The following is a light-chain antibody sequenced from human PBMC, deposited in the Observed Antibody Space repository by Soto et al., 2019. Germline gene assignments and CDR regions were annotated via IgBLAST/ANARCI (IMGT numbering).Light chain of an antibody. V-gene: IGLV2-8*01. Sequence: QSVLTQPPSASGSPGQSVTISCTGTSSDVGGYNYVSWYQQHPGKAPKLIIFDVTERPSGVPDRFSGSKSGNTASLTVSGLQAEDEADYYCCSYAGTNNVFGTGTNVTVL. J-gene: IGLJ1*01. CDR1: SSDVGGYNY. CDR3: CSYAGTNNV. CDR2: DVT.